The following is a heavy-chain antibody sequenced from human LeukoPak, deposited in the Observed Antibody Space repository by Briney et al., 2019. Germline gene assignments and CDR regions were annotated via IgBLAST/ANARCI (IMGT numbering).Heavy chain of an antibody. CDR3: ATNYYHSSGYSVFDY. J-gene: IGHJ4*02. CDR2: IYHSGST. CDR1: GYSISSGYY. V-gene: IGHV4-38-2*02. D-gene: IGHD3-22*01. Sequence: SETLSLTCTVSGYSISSGYYWGWIRQPPGKGLEWIGSIYHSGSTYYNPSLKSRVTISVDTSKNQFSLKLSSVTAADTALYYCATNYYHSSGYSVFDYWGQGTLVTVSS.